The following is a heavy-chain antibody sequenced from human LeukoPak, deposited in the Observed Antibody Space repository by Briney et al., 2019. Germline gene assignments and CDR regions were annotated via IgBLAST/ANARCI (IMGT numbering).Heavy chain of an antibody. CDR3: AKDMEAAEAGTMNH. V-gene: IGHV3-9*01. D-gene: IGHD6-19*01. Sequence: PGGSLRLSCAASGFTFGDYAMHWVRQAPGKGLEWVSGISWNGGTMGYADSVKGRFTISRDNAEDSLYLQMNSLRAEDTALYYCAKDMEAAEAGTMNHWGQGTLVTVSS. CDR1: GFTFGDYA. CDR2: ISWNGGTM. J-gene: IGHJ5*02.